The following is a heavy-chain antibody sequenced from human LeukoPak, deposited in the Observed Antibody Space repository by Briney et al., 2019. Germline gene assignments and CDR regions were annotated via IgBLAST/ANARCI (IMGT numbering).Heavy chain of an antibody. J-gene: IGHJ4*02. CDR1: GGSFSGYY. D-gene: IGHD6-13*01. V-gene: IGHV4-34*01. Sequence: PSETLSLTCAVYGGSFSGYYWSWIRQPPGKGLEWIGEINHSGSTNYNPSLKSRVTISVDTSKNQFSLKLSSVTAADTAVYYCARDGSYSRGMDFDYWGQGTLVTVSS. CDR2: INHSGST. CDR3: ARDGSYSRGMDFDY.